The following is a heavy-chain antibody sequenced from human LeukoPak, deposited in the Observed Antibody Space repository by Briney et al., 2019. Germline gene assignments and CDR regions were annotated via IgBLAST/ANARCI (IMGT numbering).Heavy chain of an antibody. CDR2: ISYDGSSK. CDR1: GFTFSSYG. V-gene: IGHV3-30*18. CDR3: AKVGEQQLADY. D-gene: IGHD6-13*01. J-gene: IGHJ4*02. Sequence: GGSLRLSCAASGFTFSSYGVHWVRQAPGKGLEWVAVISYDGSSKYYADSEKGRFTISRDNSKNTLYLQMNSLRGEDTAVYYCAKVGEQQLADYWGQGTLVTVSS.